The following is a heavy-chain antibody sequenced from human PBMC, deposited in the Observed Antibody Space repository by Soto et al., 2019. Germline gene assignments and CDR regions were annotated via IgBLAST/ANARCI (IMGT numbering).Heavy chain of an antibody. Sequence: QVQLVESGGGVVQPGRSLRLSCAASGFTFSSYGMHWVRQAPGKGLEWVAVIWYDGSNKYHADSVKGRFTISRDNSKNALYVQMNSLRAEDTAVYYCARRYQTGSYDAFDIWGQGTMVTVSS. V-gene: IGHV3-33*01. J-gene: IGHJ3*02. CDR3: ARRYQTGSYDAFDI. CDR1: GFTFSSYG. D-gene: IGHD2-2*01. CDR2: IWYDGSNK.